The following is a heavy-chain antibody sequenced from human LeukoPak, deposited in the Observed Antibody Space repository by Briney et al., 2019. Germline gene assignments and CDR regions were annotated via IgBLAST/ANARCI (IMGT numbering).Heavy chain of an antibody. D-gene: IGHD2-2*02. CDR3: ARGTYCSSTSCYRSVPAFDI. Sequence: SQTLSLTCTVSGGSISSGSYYWSWIRQPAGKGLEWIGRIYTSGSTNYNPSLKSRVTISVDTSKNQFSLKLSSVTAADTAVYYCARGTYCSSTSCYRSVPAFDIWGQGTMVTVSS. J-gene: IGHJ3*02. CDR2: IYTSGST. V-gene: IGHV4-61*02. CDR1: GGSISSGSYY.